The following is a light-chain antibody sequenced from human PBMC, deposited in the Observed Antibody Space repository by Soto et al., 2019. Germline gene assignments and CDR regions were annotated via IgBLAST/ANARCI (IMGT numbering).Light chain of an antibody. Sequence: EIVLTPSPATLSLSPGERATLSCRASQSVSSYLAWYQQKPGQAPRLLIYDASNRATGTPARFSGSGSGTDFTLTISSLEPEDFAVFYCQPRSNWPPITFGQGTRLEIK. J-gene: IGKJ5*01. V-gene: IGKV3-11*01. CDR2: DAS. CDR3: QPRSNWPPIT. CDR1: QSVSSY.